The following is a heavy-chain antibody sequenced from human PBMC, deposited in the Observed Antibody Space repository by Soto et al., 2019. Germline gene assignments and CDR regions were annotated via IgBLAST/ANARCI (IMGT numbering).Heavy chain of an antibody. CDR3: AKVGMGRYFDWLLSALLDINY. D-gene: IGHD3-9*01. CDR2: ISYDGSNK. Sequence: GGSLRLSCAASGFTFSSYGMHWVRQAPGKGLEWVAVISYDGSNKYYADSVKGRFTISRDNSKNTLYLQMNSLRAEDTAVYYCAKVGMGRYFDWLLSALLDINYWGQGTLVTVSS. J-gene: IGHJ4*02. CDR1: GFTFSSYG. V-gene: IGHV3-30*18.